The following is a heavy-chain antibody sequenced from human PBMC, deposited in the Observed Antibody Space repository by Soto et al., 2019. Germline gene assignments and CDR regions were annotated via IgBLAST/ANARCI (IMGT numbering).Heavy chain of an antibody. CDR3: ATAVGGGYYGMDV. Sequence: ASGKVSCKVSGYTLTELSIHWVRQAPGKGLEWMGGFDPEDGETIYAQKFQGRVTMTEDTSTDTAYMELSSLRSEDTAVYYCATAVGGGYYGMDVWGQGTTVTVSS. J-gene: IGHJ6*02. CDR2: FDPEDGET. CDR1: GYTLTELS. V-gene: IGHV1-24*01. D-gene: IGHD2-15*01.